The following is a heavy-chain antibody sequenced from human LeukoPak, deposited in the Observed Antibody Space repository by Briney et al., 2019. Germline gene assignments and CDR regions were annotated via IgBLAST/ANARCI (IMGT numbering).Heavy chain of an antibody. CDR3: ARYIRWYPDAFDI. J-gene: IGHJ3*02. CDR2: IYYSGST. CDR1: RGSISSYY. V-gene: IGHV4-59*01. Sequence: SETLSLTCTVSRGSISSYYWSWIRQPPGKGLEWIGYIYYSGSTNYNPSLKSRVTISVDTSKNQFSLKLSSVTAADTAVYYCARYIRWYPDAFDIWGQGTMVTVSS. D-gene: IGHD6-13*01.